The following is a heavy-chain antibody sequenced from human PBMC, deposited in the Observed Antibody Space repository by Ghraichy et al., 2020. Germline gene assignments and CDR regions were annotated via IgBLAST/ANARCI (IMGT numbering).Heavy chain of an antibody. CDR3: ARAPVDYSISLGGLGYFDY. Sequence: SETLSLTCTVSGGSISSYYWSWIRQPPGKGLEWIGYIYYSGSTNYNPSLKSRVTISVDPSKNQFSLKLSSVTAADTAVYYCARAPVDYSISLGGLGYFDYWGQGTLVTVSS. J-gene: IGHJ4*02. D-gene: IGHD4-11*01. V-gene: IGHV4-59*01. CDR1: GGSISSYY. CDR2: IYYSGST.